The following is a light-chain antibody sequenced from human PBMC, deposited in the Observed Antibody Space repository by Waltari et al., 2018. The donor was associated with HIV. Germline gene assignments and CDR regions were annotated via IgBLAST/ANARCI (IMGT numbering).Light chain of an antibody. J-gene: IGKJ4*01. CDR3: QQFNLYPLT. CDR2: DAS. V-gene: IGKV1-13*02. Sequence: AIQLTQSPSSLSASVGDRVTFTCRPSQAITSSLAWYQQKPGKPPKLLIFDASPLESGVPSRFSGSGSGTDFTLTISSLQPEDFATYYCQQFNLYPLTFGGGTNVEI. CDR1: QAITSS.